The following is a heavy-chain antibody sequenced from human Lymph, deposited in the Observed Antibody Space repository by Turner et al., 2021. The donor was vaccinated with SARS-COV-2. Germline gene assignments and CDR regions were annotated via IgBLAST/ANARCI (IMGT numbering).Heavy chain of an antibody. V-gene: IGHV3-23*01. J-gene: IGHJ4*02. Sequence: EVQLLEAGGGLVQPGWSLRLSCAASGFTFSSYAMSWVRQAPGKGLEWVSAISGSGGSTYYADSVKGRFTISRDNSKNTLYLQMIRLRAEDTAVYYCAKDPNWYVLSAVDYWGQGTLVTVSS. CDR3: AKDPNWYVLSAVDY. CDR2: ISGSGGST. D-gene: IGHD1-1*01. CDR1: GFTFSSYA.